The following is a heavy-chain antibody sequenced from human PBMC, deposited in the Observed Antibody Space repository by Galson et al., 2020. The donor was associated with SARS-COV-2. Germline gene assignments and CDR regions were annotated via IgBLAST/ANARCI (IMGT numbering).Heavy chain of an antibody. V-gene: IGHV1-8*01. D-gene: IGHD1-1*01. J-gene: IGHJ6*02. CDR2: MNPNSGNS. Sequence: ASVKVSCKTSRYTFTSYDINWVRQATGQGLEWMGWMNPNSGNSGCTQKFQGRVTMTRDTSISTAYMELSNLTSEDTAVYYCARVVATPWVQVWVRNYGMDVWGQGTTVSVSS. CDR3: ARVVATPWVQVWVRNYGMDV. CDR1: RYTFTSYD.